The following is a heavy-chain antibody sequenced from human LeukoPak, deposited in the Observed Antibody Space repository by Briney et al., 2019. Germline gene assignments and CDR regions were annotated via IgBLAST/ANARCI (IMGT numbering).Heavy chain of an antibody. CDR1: GGSFSGYY. CDR2: INHSGST. Sequence: PSETLSLTCAVYGGSFSGYYWSWIRQPPGKGLEWIGEINHSGSTEYNPSLKSRVTISVDTFKNQFSLNLSSVTAADTAVYYCARGGRDDYNYSHYYYYYMDVRGKGTTVTVSS. J-gene: IGHJ6*03. CDR3: ARGGRDDYNYSHYYYYYMDV. D-gene: IGHD5-24*01. V-gene: IGHV4-34*01.